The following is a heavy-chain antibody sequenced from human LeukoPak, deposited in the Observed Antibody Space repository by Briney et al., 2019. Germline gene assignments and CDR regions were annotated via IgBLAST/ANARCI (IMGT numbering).Heavy chain of an antibody. D-gene: IGHD4-23*01. J-gene: IGHJ4*02. CDR2: ITGTGGST. CDR3: AKLGNSNPLRLPFDY. CDR1: GFTFSSYA. Sequence: GGSLRLSCAASGFTFSSYAMSWVRQAPGRGLEWVSTITGTGGSTYYADSVRGRFTISRDNSKNTLYLQMNSLRAEDTAVYYCAKLGNSNPLRLPFDYWGQGTLVTVSS. V-gene: IGHV3-23*01.